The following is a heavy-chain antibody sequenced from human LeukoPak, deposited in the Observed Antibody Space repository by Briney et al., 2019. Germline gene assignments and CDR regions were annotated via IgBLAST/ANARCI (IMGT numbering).Heavy chain of an antibody. V-gene: IGHV3-21*01. CDR2: ISSSSSYI. Sequence: PGGSLRLSCAASGFTFSSYSMNWVRQAPGKGLEWVSSISSSSSYIYYADSVKGRFTISRDNAKNSLYLQMNSLRAEDTAVYYCARGRFGSSGFDYWGQGTLVTVSS. CDR3: ARGRFGSSGFDY. J-gene: IGHJ4*02. CDR1: GFTFSSYS. D-gene: IGHD3-22*01.